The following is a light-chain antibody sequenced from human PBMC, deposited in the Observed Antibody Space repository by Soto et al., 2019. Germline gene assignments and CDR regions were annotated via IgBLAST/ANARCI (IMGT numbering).Light chain of an antibody. CDR1: QSVSNNY. CDR3: QQYGSSGT. Sequence: EIVSTQSPGTLSLSPGGRATLSCRASQSVSNNYLAWYQQKPGQAPRLLIYGASNRATGIPDRFSGSGSGTDFTLTISRLEPEDFAVYYCQQYGSSGTFGQGTKVDI. V-gene: IGKV3-20*01. CDR2: GAS. J-gene: IGKJ1*01.